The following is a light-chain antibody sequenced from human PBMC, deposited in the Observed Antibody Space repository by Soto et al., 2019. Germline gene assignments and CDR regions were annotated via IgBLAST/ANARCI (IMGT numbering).Light chain of an antibody. V-gene: IGLV2-23*01. CDR3: SSYAGGGTWV. CDR2: EDA. CDR1: NSDVGSYNL. Sequence: QSVLSQPASVSGSPGQSFTIPCTGTNSDVGSYNLVSWYQQHPGKAPKLIFYEDAKRPSGVSARFSGSKSGNLASLIISGLQAEDEADYYCSSYAGGGTWVFGGGTKLTVL. J-gene: IGLJ3*02.